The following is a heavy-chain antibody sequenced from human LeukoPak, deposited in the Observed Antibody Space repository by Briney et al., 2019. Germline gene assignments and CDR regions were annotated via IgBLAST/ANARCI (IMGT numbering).Heavy chain of an antibody. V-gene: IGHV4-59*11. CDR2: IYYSGST. J-gene: IGHJ4*02. CDR1: GGSISSHY. Sequence: SETLSLTCTVSGGSISSHYWSWIRQPPGKGLEWIGYIYYSGSTNYNPSLKSRVTISVDTSKNQFSLKLSSVTAADTAVYYCARSNGWSGYYTWDYWGQGTLVTVSS. D-gene: IGHD3-3*01. CDR3: ARSNGWSGYYTWDY.